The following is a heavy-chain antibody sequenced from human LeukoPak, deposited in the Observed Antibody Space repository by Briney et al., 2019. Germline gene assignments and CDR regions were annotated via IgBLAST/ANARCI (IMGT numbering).Heavy chain of an antibody. CDR1: GASIRSSRYY. V-gene: IGHV4-39*07. D-gene: IGHD3-16*02. Sequence: SETLSLTCIVSGASIRSSRYYWGWIRQPPGKGLEWIGSIYHSGSTYYNPSLKSRVTISVDTSKNQFSLKLSSVTAADTAVYYCARDGQDNVWGTYRYYYFDYWGQGTLVIVSS. CDR3: ARDGQDNVWGTYRYYYFDY. CDR2: IYHSGST. J-gene: IGHJ4*02.